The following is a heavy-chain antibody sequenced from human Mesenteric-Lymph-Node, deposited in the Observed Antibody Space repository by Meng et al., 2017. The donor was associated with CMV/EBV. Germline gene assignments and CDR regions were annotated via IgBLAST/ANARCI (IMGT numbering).Heavy chain of an antibody. CDR2: INIVEDKT. Sequence: QVQLVQSGAERKKPGAAVKVSCKASGYTFSSYAMHWVRQAPGQRLEWMGWINIVEDKTKTSQNFQGRVTLTRDTSANTAYMELSSLGSDDTAVYYCARTNNWGFDYWGQGTLVTVSS. CDR3: ARTNNWGFDY. D-gene: IGHD3-16*01. CDR1: GYTFSSYA. J-gene: IGHJ4*02. V-gene: IGHV1-3*04.